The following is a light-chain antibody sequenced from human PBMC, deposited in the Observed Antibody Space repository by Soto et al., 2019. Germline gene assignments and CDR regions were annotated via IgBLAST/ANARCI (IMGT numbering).Light chain of an antibody. CDR2: DVF. CDR3: QQYHSFSFT. V-gene: IGKV1-5*01. J-gene: IGKJ2*01. Sequence: DIQMTQSPSSRSASEGDRVTITCRASQSITYWLAWYQQKPGRAPKLLIYDVFNLQSGVPSRFSGSGSGTEFTLTISSLQPDDSATYYCQQYHSFSFTFGQGTKLEIK. CDR1: QSITYW.